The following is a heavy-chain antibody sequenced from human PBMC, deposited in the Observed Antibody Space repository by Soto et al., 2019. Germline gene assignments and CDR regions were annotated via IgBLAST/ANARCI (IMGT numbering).Heavy chain of an antibody. CDR3: ARGLPYCGSDCNTNFDF. CDR2: ISSSSSTI. V-gene: IGHV3-48*04. Sequence: PGGSLRLSCAASGFTFSTYSMNWVRQAPGKGLEWVSYISSSSSTIFYADSVRGRFTISRDNAQNSLHLQMNSLRAEDTAVYFCARGLPYCGSDCNTNFDFWAQGTLVTVSS. CDR1: GFTFSTYS. J-gene: IGHJ4*02. D-gene: IGHD2-21*02.